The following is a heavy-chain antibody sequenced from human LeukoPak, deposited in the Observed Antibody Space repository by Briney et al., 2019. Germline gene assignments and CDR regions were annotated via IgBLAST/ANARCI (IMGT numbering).Heavy chain of an antibody. V-gene: IGHV4-4*08. CDR2: IYTSGST. D-gene: IGHD3-22*01. Sequence: GSLRLSCAASGFTFSSYAMHWVRQAPGKGLEWIGRIYTSGSTNYNPSLKSRVTISVDTSKNQFSLKLSSVTAADTAVYYCARGDYDSSGYYSDAFDIWGQGTMVTVSS. CDR1: GFTFSSYA. J-gene: IGHJ3*02. CDR3: ARGDYDSSGYYSDAFDI.